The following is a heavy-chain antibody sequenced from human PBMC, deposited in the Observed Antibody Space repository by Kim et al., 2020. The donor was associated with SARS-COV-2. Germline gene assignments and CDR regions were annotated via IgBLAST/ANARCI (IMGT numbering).Heavy chain of an antibody. CDR2: IYYSGST. V-gene: IGHV4-31*03. Sequence: SETLSLTCTVSGGSISSGGYYWSWIRQHPGKGLEWIGYIYYSGSTYYNPSLKSRVTISVDTSKNQFSLKLSSVTAADTAVYYCARGWQPYNWFDPWGQGTPVTVSS. CDR3: ARGWQPYNWFDP. J-gene: IGHJ5*02. CDR1: GGSISSGGYY. D-gene: IGHD6-13*01.